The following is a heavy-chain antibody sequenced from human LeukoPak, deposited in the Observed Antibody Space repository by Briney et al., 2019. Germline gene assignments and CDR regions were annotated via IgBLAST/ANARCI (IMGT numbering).Heavy chain of an antibody. V-gene: IGHV5-51*01. CDR1: GYSFTSYW. Sequence: GESLKISCKGSGYSFTSYWIGWVRQLPGKGLEWMWIIYPGDSDTRYSPSFQGQVTISADKSISTAYLQWSSLKASDTAMYYCARAPPYYYDSSGYYGLDAFDIWGQGTMVTVSS. CDR3: ARAPPYYYDSSGYYGLDAFDI. D-gene: IGHD3-22*01. CDR2: IYPGDSDT. J-gene: IGHJ3*02.